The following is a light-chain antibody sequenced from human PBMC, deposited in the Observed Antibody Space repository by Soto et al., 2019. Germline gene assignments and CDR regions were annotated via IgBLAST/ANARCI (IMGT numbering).Light chain of an antibody. CDR3: QQYVTSSPRT. CDR2: AAS. CDR1: QSVSSSY. Sequence: EIVLTQSPATLSLSPGDRATLSCRASQSVSSSYLAWYQQKPGQAPGLLIYAASSRATGIPDRFGGSGSGPDLALTIIRLEPADFAVYYCQQYVTSSPRTFGQGTTVDI. J-gene: IGKJ1*01. V-gene: IGKV3-20*01.